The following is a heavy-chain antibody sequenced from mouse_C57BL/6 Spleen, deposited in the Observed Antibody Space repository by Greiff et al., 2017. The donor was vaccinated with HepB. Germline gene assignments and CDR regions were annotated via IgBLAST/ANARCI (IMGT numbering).Heavy chain of an antibody. CDR1: GYTFTDYN. J-gene: IGHJ4*01. V-gene: IGHV1-18*01. CDR3: ARGDYDYDGHYYAMDY. D-gene: IGHD2-4*01. Sequence: DVKLVESGPELVKPGASVKIPCKASGYTFTDYNMDWVKQSHGKSLEWIGDINPNNGGTIYNQKFKGKATLTVDKSSSTAYMELRSLTSEDTAVYYCARGDYDYDGHYYAMDYWGQGTSVTVSS. CDR2: INPNNGGT.